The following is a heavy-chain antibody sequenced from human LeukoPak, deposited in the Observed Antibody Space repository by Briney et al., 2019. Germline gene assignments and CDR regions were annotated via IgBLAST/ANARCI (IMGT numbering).Heavy chain of an antibody. CDR1: GFTFGDYA. Sequence: PGGSLRLSCTASGFTFGDYAMSWVRQAPGKGLESVANVKQDGSETYYVDSVKGRFTIPRDNARNSVHLQMDSLRVEDTAIYYCAKGRVNMDVWGKGTTVTVSS. CDR3: AKGRVNMDV. V-gene: IGHV3-7*01. D-gene: IGHD4-23*01. J-gene: IGHJ6*03. CDR2: VKQDGSET.